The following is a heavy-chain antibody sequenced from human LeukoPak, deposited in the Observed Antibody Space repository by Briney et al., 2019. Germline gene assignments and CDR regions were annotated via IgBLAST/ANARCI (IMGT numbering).Heavy chain of an antibody. CDR3: GRDCVSGIDY. Sequence: SETLSLTCTVSGYSISSGYYWGWIRQPPGKGLEWIGSIYHSGSTYYNPSLNSRVTLSVDTSKNQFSLRLSSVTAADTAVYYCGRDCVSGIDYWGQGTLVTVSS. CDR1: GYSISSGYY. CDR2: IYHSGST. V-gene: IGHV4-38-2*02. D-gene: IGHD5/OR15-5a*01. J-gene: IGHJ4*02.